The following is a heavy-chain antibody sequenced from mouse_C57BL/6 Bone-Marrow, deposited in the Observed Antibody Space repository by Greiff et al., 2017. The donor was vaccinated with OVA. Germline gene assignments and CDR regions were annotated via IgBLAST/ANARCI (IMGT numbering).Heavy chain of an antibody. V-gene: IGHV5-4*01. Sequence: EVKLVESGGGLVKPGGSLKLSCAASGFTFSSYAMSWVRQTPEKRLEWVATISDGGSYTYYPDNVKGRFTISRDNAKNHLYLQMSHLKSEDTAMYYCARDPGTTVVAKGYWYFDVWGTGTTVTVSS. CDR2: ISDGGSYT. D-gene: IGHD1-1*01. CDR1: GFTFSSYA. J-gene: IGHJ1*03. CDR3: ARDPGTTVVAKGYWYFDV.